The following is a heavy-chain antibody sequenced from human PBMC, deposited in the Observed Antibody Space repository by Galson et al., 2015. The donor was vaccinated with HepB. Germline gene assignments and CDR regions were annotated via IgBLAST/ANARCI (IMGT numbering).Heavy chain of an antibody. D-gene: IGHD2-21*01. CDR3: ARQKGASHSYDY. V-gene: IGHV3-23*01. CDR1: GFTFSSYA. J-gene: IGHJ4*02. Sequence: SLRLSCAASGFTFSSYAMSWVRQAPGKGLEWVSGISGSGAGTYYADSVKGRFTISRDNSRNTLYLQMGSLRADDTAVYFCARQKGASHSYDYWGQGTLVTVPS. CDR2: ISGSGAGT.